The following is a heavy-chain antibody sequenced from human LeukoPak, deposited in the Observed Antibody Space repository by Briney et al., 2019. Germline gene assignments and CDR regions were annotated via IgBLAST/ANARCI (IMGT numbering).Heavy chain of an antibody. Sequence: GASVKVSCKVSGYTLTELSVHWVRQAPGKGLEWMGNFDPKDGDTIYAQRFQGRVTMTEDTSTHTAYMELSSLRSEDTAVYFCATHSPEWRYSGYHNFYYMDVWGKGTTVTVSS. CDR2: FDPKDGDT. J-gene: IGHJ6*03. D-gene: IGHD5-12*01. CDR3: ATHSPEWRYSGYHNFYYMDV. V-gene: IGHV1-24*01. CDR1: GYTLTELS.